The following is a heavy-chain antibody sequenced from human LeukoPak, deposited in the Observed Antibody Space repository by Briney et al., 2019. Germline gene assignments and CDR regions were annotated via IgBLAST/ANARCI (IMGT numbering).Heavy chain of an antibody. Sequence: GGSLRLSCVTSGFTFSDYWMTWVRQAPGKGLEWVANIKEDGSVRYYVDSVKGRFTISRDNAKNSLYLQLNSLRVEDTAVYYCATEGTDGRGSFGWFDSWGQGALVTVSS. CDR1: GFTFSDYW. CDR3: ATEGTDGRGSFGWFDS. J-gene: IGHJ5*01. V-gene: IGHV3-7*01. CDR2: IKEDGSVR. D-gene: IGHD3-10*01.